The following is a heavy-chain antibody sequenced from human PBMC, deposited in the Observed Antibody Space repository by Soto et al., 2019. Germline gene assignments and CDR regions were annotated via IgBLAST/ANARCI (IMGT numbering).Heavy chain of an antibody. CDR2: INAGNGNT. D-gene: IGHD3-22*01. V-gene: IGHV1-3*05. J-gene: IGHJ4*02. Sequence: QVQLVQSGAEEKKPGASVKVSCKASGYTFTSYAIHWVRQAPGQRLEWMGWINAGNGNTKYSQKFQGRVTITRDTSXXTAYMELSSLRSEDTAVYYCARCYYDSSGYYLFDYWGQGTLVTVSS. CDR1: GYTFTSYA. CDR3: ARCYYDSSGYYLFDY.